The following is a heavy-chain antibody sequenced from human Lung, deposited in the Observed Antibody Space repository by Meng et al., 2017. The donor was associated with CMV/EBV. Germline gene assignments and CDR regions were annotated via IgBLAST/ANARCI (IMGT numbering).Heavy chain of an antibody. CDR3: AKVHNWGPDY. J-gene: IGHJ4*02. D-gene: IGHD1-1*01. CDR1: GYTFTGHY. Sequence: ASVKVSCKASGYTFTGHYLHWVRQAPGQGLEWMGWIYPASGGTNYAQNFQGRVTMTSDTSISTAYMELSGLRSDDTALYFCAKVHNWGPDYWGQGTLVTVSS. V-gene: IGHV1-2*02. CDR2: IYPASGGT.